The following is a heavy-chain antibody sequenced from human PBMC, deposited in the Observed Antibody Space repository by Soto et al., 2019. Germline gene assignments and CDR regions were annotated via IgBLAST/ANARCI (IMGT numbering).Heavy chain of an antibody. V-gene: IGHV3-15*07. CDR1: GFTFSNSC. J-gene: IGHJ6*02. Sequence: PGGSLRLSCAASGFTFSNSCMNWVRQAPGKGLEWVGRIKSKTDGGTTDYAAPVKGRFTISRDDSKNTLYLQMNSLKTEDTAVYYCTRSLRFLEWLTANYYYGMDVWGQETTVTVSS. CDR2: IKSKTDGGTT. CDR3: TRSLRFLEWLTANYYYGMDV. D-gene: IGHD3-3*01.